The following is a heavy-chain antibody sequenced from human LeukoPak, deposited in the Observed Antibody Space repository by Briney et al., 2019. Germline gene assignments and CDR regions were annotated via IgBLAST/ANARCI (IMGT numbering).Heavy chain of an antibody. D-gene: IGHD3-22*01. V-gene: IGHV3-23*01. CDR2: ISVSATNT. J-gene: IGHJ1*01. CDR1: GFTFSSFD. Sequence: GGSLRLSCAASGFTFSSFDMTWVRQAPGKGLEWVSTISVSATNTYNADSVKGRFTISRDNSKNTLYLQMNSLRADDTAVYYCATITSMRVVLISWGQGTLVTVSS. CDR3: ATITSMRVVLIS.